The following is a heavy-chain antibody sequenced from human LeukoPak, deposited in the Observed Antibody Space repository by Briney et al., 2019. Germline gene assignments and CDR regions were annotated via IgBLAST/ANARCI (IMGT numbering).Heavy chain of an antibody. V-gene: IGHV3-33*06. CDR2: IWSDATEK. Sequence: GRSLRLSCAASGFTYSHYGMHWVRQAPGKGLEWVAVIWSDATEKYYGDAVKGRFTISRDNSRNTLYRLRVEDTAVYYCAKDAQRGFDYSNSLEYWGQGTLVTVPS. CDR3: AKDAQRGFDYSNSLEY. CDR1: GFTYSHYG. J-gene: IGHJ4*02. D-gene: IGHD4-11*01.